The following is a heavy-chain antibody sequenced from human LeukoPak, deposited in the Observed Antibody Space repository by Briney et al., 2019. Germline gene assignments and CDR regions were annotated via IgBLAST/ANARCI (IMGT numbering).Heavy chain of an antibody. Sequence: PSETLSLTCTVSGYSISSGYYWGWIRQPPGKGLEWIGSIYHSGSTYYDPSLKSRVTISVDTSKNQFSLQLNSVTPEDTAVYYCARDRDSGYGGFDYWGQGTLVTVSS. CDR1: GYSISSGYY. CDR2: IYHSGST. CDR3: ARDRDSGYGGFDY. V-gene: IGHV4-38-2*02. D-gene: IGHD5-12*01. J-gene: IGHJ4*02.